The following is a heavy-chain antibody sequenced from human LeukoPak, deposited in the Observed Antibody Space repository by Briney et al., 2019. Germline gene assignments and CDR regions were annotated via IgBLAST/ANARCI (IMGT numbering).Heavy chain of an antibody. CDR1: GFTFSDYY. V-gene: IGHV3-7*01. CDR3: ARDMGWQQFDQ. Sequence: PGGSLRFSCAASGFTFSDYYMSWIRQAPGKGLERVANIKTDGSETYYIESVKGRFTISRDNARNSLYLQMNSLTVDDTAVYYCARDMGWQQFDQWGQGTLVTVSS. CDR2: IKTDGSET. J-gene: IGHJ4*02. D-gene: IGHD5-24*01.